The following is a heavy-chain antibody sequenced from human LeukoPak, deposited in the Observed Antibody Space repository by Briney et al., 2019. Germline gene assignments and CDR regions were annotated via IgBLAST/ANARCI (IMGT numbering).Heavy chain of an antibody. CDR3: ARDSGQLAYHGMDV. CDR1: GFTFSSYG. CDR2: VSFDGSNK. D-gene: IGHD6-13*01. J-gene: IGHJ6*02. Sequence: GGSLRLSCAASGFTFSSYGMHWVRQAPGKGLEWVAVVSFDGSNKYYADSVKGRFIISRDISKNTLYLQMNSLRAEDTALYYCARDSGQLAYHGMDVWGQGTTVTVSS. V-gene: IGHV3-30*03.